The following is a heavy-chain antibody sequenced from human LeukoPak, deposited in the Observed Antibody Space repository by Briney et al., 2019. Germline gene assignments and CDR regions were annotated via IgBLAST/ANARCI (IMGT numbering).Heavy chain of an antibody. V-gene: IGHV3-23*01. J-gene: IGHJ5*02. CDR3: AGGMLSSGAMT. D-gene: IGHD3-10*01. CDR2: ITGSGDTA. Sequence: GGSLRLSCAASGFTFNSYAMTWVRQAPGKGLEWVSTITGSGDTAYYADSVKGRFTISRDNLKNTLFLQMNSLRSEDTAVYYCAGGMLSSGAMTWGQGTLVTVSS. CDR1: GFTFNSYA.